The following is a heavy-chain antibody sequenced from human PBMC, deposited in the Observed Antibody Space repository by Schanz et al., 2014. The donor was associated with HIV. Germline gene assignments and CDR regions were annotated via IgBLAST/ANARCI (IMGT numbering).Heavy chain of an antibody. Sequence: QVQLVESGGGVVQPGRSLRLSCAASGFTFSTKGMHWVRQAPGKGLEWVAVISYDGSNKYYADSVKGRFTISRDNSKNTLYLQMNSLRAEDTAVYYCAKRRDSRYAYFDYWGQGTLVTVSS. J-gene: IGHJ4*02. CDR1: GFTFSTKG. D-gene: IGHD1-1*01. CDR2: ISYDGSNK. V-gene: IGHV3-30*18. CDR3: AKRRDSRYAYFDY.